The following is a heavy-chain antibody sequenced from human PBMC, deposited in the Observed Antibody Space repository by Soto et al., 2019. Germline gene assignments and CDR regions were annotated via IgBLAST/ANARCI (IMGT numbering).Heavy chain of an antibody. CDR3: AKTGGCSGGSCYLDYYYYYMDV. D-gene: IGHD2-15*01. CDR1: GFTFDDYA. J-gene: IGHJ6*03. V-gene: IGHV3-9*01. Sequence: DVQLVESGGGLVQPGRSLRLSCAASGFTFDDYAMHWVRQAPGKGLEWVSGISWNSGSIGYADSVKGRFTISRDNAKNSLYLQMNSLRAEDTALYYCAKTGGCSGGSCYLDYYYYYMDVWGKGTTVTVSS. CDR2: ISWNSGSI.